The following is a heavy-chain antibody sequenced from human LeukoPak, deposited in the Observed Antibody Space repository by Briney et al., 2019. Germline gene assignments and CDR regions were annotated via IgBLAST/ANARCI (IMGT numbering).Heavy chain of an antibody. CDR2: IQYDESDK. Sequence: GGSLSLSCAASGLTFSTSGMHWVRQAPGKGLEWVAFIQYDESDKYYADSVRGRFTISRDNSKNTLYLQMSSLRAEDTAVYYCAREGGITVAGKFDSWGQGTLITVSS. D-gene: IGHD6-19*01. CDR1: GLTFSTSG. CDR3: AREGGITVAGKFDS. V-gene: IGHV3-30*02. J-gene: IGHJ4*02.